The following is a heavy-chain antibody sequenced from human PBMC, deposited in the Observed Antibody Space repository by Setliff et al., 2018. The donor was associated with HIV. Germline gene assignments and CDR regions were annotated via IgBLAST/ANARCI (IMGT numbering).Heavy chain of an antibody. V-gene: IGHV4-4*07. CDR3: ARDSSICYLNGDDWFDP. J-gene: IGHJ5*02. CDR1: GGSISNYY. Sequence: PSETLSLTCTVSGGSISNYYWSWIRQPAEKGLEWIGRIYSSGRTNYNPSLKSRVTMSLDTSKNQFSLKLRSVTAADTAFYYCARDSSICYLNGDDWFDPW. D-gene: IGHD6-13*01. CDR2: IYSSGRT.